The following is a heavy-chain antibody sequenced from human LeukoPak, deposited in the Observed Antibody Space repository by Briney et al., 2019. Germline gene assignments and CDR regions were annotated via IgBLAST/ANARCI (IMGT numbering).Heavy chain of an antibody. V-gene: IGHV4-31*03. D-gene: IGHD3-3*01. CDR1: GGSISSGGYY. J-gene: IGHJ4*02. CDR2: IYYSGST. Sequence: PSETLSLTCTVSGGSISSGGYYWSWIRQHPGKGLEWIVYIYYSGSTYYNPSLKSRVTISVDTSKNQFSLKLSSVTAADTAVYYCATSYYDFWSGYQAYFDYWGQGTLVTVSS. CDR3: ATSYYDFWSGYQAYFDY.